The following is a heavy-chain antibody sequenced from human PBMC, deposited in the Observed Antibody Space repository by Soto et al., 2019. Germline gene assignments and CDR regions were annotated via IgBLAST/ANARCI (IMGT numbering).Heavy chain of an antibody. CDR3: AKALSQLFPFDY. CDR2: IDNHGDCT. V-gene: IGHV3-74*01. CDR1: GFTFTNYG. Sequence: CLRLSFAASGFTFTNYGMNGVLQVPGEVLVWVSRIDNHGDCTIYADFVKVRFTISRDNSKNTLYLQMKTLRAEDTAVYYCAKALSQLFPFDYWGQGTLVTVPS. J-gene: IGHJ4*02. D-gene: IGHD1-1*01.